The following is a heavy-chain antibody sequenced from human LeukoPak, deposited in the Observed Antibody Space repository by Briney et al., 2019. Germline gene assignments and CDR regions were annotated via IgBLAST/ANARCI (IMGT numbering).Heavy chain of an antibody. V-gene: IGHV3-74*01. D-gene: IGHD2-2*01. J-gene: IGHJ4*02. CDR3: ARDRDYCTSTSCYARDFDY. CDR1: GFTFNNYW. CDR2: IHIGGTYT. Sequence: GGSLRLSCVASGFTFNNYWMHWVRQAPGKGLVWVSRIHIGGTYTTHAASVKGRFTISRDNAKNTLYLHMNSLRVDDTAIYYCARDRDYCTSTSCYARDFDYWGQGTLVTVSS.